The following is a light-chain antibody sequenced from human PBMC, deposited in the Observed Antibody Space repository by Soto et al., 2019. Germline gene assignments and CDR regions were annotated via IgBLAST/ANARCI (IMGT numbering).Light chain of an antibody. CDR1: QSISNH. CDR2: GAS. V-gene: IGKV1-39*01. Sequence: IQMTKCPSSLSAGKEDRFLITWRASQSISNHLNWYQQKPGKAPKLLIFGASSLQSGVPSRFSGSRSGPDFTLNISSLQPEDFATYYCQRSYSSPPTFGQGTKVDIK. CDR3: QRSYSSPPT. J-gene: IGKJ1*01.